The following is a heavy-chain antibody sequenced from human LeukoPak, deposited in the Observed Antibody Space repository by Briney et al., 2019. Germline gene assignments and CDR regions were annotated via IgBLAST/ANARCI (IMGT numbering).Heavy chain of an antibody. CDR3: ARCGMAPRHYYYYMDV. J-gene: IGHJ6*03. V-gene: IGHV4-59*11. Sequence: SETLSLTCTVSGGSISSHYWSWIRQPPGKGLEWIGYIYYSGSTNYNPSLKSRVTISVDTSKNQFSLKLSSVTAADTAVYYCARCGMAPRHYYYYMDVWGKGTTVTVSS. CDR2: IYYSGST. CDR1: GGSISSHY. D-gene: IGHD5-24*01.